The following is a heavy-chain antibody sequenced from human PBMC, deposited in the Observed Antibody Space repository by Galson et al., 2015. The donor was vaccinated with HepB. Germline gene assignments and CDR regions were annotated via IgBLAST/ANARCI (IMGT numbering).Heavy chain of an antibody. CDR3: TRDDPLSYYDAFDI. Sequence: SLRLSCAASGFTFSTYAMSWVRQAPGKGLEWVGFIRSKAYGGTTEYAASVKGRFTISRDDSKSIAYLQMNSLKTEDTAVYYCTRDDPLSYYDAFDIWGQGTMVTVSS. CDR2: IRSKAYGGTT. J-gene: IGHJ3*02. D-gene: IGHD2/OR15-2a*01. CDR1: GFTFSTYA. V-gene: IGHV3-49*04.